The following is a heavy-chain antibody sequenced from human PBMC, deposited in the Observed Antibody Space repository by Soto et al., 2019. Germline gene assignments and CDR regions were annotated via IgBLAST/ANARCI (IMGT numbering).Heavy chain of an antibody. D-gene: IGHD4-17*01. CDR1: GYTFTSHD. J-gene: IGHJ4*02. Sequence: QVQLVQSGAEVKKSGASVKVSCKASGYTFTSHDINWVRQATGQGLEWMGWMNPNSGNTGYAQKFQGRVTMTRKTSLSTAYMELSSRRSEDTAVYYCARWDYGDYARFDYWGQGTLVTVSS. CDR3: ARWDYGDYARFDY. CDR2: MNPNSGNT. V-gene: IGHV1-8*01.